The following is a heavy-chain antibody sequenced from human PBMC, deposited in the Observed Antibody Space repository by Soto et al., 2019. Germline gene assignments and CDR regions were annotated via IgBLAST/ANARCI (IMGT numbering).Heavy chain of an antibody. CDR1: GGSISSGGYY. CDR2: IYYSGST. V-gene: IGHV4-31*03. Sequence: SETLSLTCTVSGGSISSGGYYWSWIRQHPWKGLEWIGYIYYSGSTYYNPSLKSRVTISVDTAKNQFSLKLSSVTAADTAVYYCASGGGYCSSTSCSVWGQGXLVTVS. D-gene: IGHD2-2*01. CDR3: ASGGGYCSSTSCSV. J-gene: IGHJ4*02.